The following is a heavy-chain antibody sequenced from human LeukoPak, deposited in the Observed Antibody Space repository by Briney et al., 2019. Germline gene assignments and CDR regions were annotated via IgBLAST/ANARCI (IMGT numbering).Heavy chain of an antibody. D-gene: IGHD6-25*01. CDR3: SATETGYYYYMDV. J-gene: IGHJ6*03. Sequence: GGSVKDSCKASGGTFSSYAISWVRQAPGQGLEGMGGIIPIFGTANYAQTFQGRVTITTDESTSTAYMELSSLRSEDTAVYYCSATETGYYYYMDVWGKGTTVTVSS. CDR2: IIPIFGTA. V-gene: IGHV1-69*05. CDR1: GGTFSSYA.